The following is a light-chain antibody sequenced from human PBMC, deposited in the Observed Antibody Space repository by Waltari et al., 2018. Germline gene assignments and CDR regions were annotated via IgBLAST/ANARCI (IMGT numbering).Light chain of an antibody. Sequence: DIVMTQSPDSLAVSLGVRANINCKSSQSVLYSSNNKNYLAWYQQKPGQPPKLLIYWASTRESGVPDRFSGSGSGTDFTLTISSLQAEDVAVYYCQQYLSTPPTFGQGTKVEIK. J-gene: IGKJ1*01. CDR3: QQYLSTPPT. CDR1: QSVLYSSNNKNY. V-gene: IGKV4-1*01. CDR2: WAS.